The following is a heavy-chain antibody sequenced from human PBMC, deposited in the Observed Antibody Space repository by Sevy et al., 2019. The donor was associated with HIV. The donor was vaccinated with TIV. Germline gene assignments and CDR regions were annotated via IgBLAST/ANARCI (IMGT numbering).Heavy chain of an antibody. CDR1: GYTFTDYF. J-gene: IGHJ4*02. V-gene: IGHV1-2*02. D-gene: IGHD5-18*01. CDR2: INPDSGDT. CDR3: VSPGGYRYGSLLDN. Sequence: ASVKVSCKASGYTFTDYFMHWVRQAPGQWLEWMGWINPDSGDTKYAQKFQRRVTVTRDTSIRTAYMELSSLRFDDTAVYYCVSPGGYRYGSLLDNWGQGTLVTVSS.